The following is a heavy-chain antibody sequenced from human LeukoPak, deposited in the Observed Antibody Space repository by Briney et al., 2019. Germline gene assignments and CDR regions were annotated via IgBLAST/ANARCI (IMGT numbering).Heavy chain of an antibody. J-gene: IGHJ5*02. V-gene: IGHV4-39*01. CDR1: GGSISSYY. D-gene: IGHD3-10*01. CDR2: IQYSGIT. Sequence: PSETLSLTCTVSGGSISSYYWSWIRQPPVKGLEWIGSIQYSGITYYNPSLKSRVTISVDTSKNQFSLKLSSVTAADTAVYYCARQIWFGEVLSWFDPWGQGTLVTVSS. CDR3: ARQIWFGEVLSWFDP.